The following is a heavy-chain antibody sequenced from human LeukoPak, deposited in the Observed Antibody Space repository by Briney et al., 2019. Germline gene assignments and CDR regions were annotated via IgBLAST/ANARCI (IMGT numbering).Heavy chain of an antibody. Sequence: ASVKVSCKASGYTFTSYYMHWVRQAPGQGLEWMGIINPSGGSTSYAQKFQGRVTMTRDTSTSTVYMELSRLRSDDTAVYYCARVRLRGYYYYGMDVWGQGTTVTVSS. CDR3: ARVRLRGYYYYGMDV. D-gene: IGHD5-12*01. CDR2: INPSGGST. CDR1: GYTFTSYY. V-gene: IGHV1-46*01. J-gene: IGHJ6*02.